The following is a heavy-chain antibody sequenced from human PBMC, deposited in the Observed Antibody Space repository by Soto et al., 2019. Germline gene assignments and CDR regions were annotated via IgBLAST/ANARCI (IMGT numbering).Heavy chain of an antibody. CDR2: ISWNSDSK. CDR1: GFTFDDYA. J-gene: IGHJ2*01. V-gene: IGHV3-9*01. D-gene: IGHD4-17*01. Sequence: VQLVESGGGLVQPGRSLRLSCAASGFTFDDYAMHWVWQAPGKGLEWVSGISWNSDSKGYADSVKGRFTISRDNAKKSLYLLMNRLRAEDTALYYCAKVPSYDYGDSRSWYFDLRGRGTLVTDSS. CDR3: AKVPSYDYGDSRSWYFDL.